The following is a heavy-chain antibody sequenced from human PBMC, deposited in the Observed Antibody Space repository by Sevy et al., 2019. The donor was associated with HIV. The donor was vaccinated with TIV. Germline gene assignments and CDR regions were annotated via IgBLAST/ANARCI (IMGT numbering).Heavy chain of an antibody. J-gene: IGHJ4*02. D-gene: IGHD6-13*01. Sequence: SETLSLTCTVSGGSISSGDYYWSWIRQPPGKGLEWIGYIIYSGSTYYNPSLKSRATISVDTSKNQFSLKLSSVTAADTAVYYCARDTAAAGTGTFDYWGQGTLVTVSS. CDR2: IIYSGST. CDR1: GGSISSGDYY. CDR3: ARDTAAAGTGTFDY. V-gene: IGHV4-30-4*01.